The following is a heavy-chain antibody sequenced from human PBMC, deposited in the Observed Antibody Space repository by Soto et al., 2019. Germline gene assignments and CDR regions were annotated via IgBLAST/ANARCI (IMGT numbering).Heavy chain of an antibody. CDR3: ARLIVGATTDAFDI. J-gene: IGHJ3*02. Sequence: GASVMVSCKAAGGTFSSYTISWVRQAPGRGLEWMGRIIPILGIADYAQKFQGRVTITADKSTSRAYMELSSLRSEDTAVYYCARLIVGATTDAFDIWGQGTMVTVSS. D-gene: IGHD1-26*01. V-gene: IGHV1-69*02. CDR1: GGTFSSYT. CDR2: IIPILGIA.